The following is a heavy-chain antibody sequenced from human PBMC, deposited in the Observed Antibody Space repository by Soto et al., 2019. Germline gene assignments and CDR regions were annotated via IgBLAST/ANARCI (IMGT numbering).Heavy chain of an antibody. Sequence: GASVKVSCKASGYTFTSYYIHWVRQAPGQGLEWMGIINPSGGTTTYAQNFQGRVTMTRDTSTSTAYMELSGLRFEDTAVYYCATAGSRDINRGAYDIWGQGTMVTVSS. V-gene: IGHV1-46*01. D-gene: IGHD1-26*01. CDR3: ATAGSRDINRGAYDI. CDR2: INPSGGTT. CDR1: GYTFTSYY. J-gene: IGHJ3*02.